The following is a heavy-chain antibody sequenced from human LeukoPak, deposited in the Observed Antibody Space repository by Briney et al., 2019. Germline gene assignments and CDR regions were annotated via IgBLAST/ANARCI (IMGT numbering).Heavy chain of an antibody. CDR1: GYTFTSYG. J-gene: IGHJ4*02. V-gene: IGHV1-18*01. Sequence: EASVKVSCKASGYTFTSYGISWVRQAPGQGLEWMGWISAYNGNTNYAQKLQGRVTMTTDTSTSTAYMELRSLRSDDTAVYYCARRGVCTGISCNLDYWGQGTLVTVSS. CDR3: ARRGVCTGISCNLDY. CDR2: ISAYNGNT. D-gene: IGHD2-2*01.